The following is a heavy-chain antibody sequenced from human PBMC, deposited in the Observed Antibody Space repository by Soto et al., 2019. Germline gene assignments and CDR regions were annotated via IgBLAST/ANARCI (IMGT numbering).Heavy chain of an antibody. J-gene: IGHJ5*02. CDR1: GGSISSYY. V-gene: IGHV4-59*01. D-gene: IGHD2-21*02. CDR2: IYYSGST. Sequence: SETLSLTCTVSGGSISSYYWSWIRQPPGKGLEWIGYIYYSGSTNYNPSLKSRVTISVDTSKNQFSLKLSSVTAADTAVYYCARDLSGGDSNWFDPWGQGTLVTVSS. CDR3: ARDLSGGDSNWFDP.